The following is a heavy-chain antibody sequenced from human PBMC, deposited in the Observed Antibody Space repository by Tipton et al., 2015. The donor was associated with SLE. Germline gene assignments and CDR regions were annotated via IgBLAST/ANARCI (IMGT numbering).Heavy chain of an antibody. V-gene: IGHV4-34*01. J-gene: IGHJ4*02. CDR1: GGSFSGYY. CDR2: INHSGST. CDR3: ARGIAVAGPFDY. D-gene: IGHD6-19*01. Sequence: TLSLNCAVYGGSFSGYYWSWIRQPPGKGLEWIGEINHSGSTNYNPSLKSRVTISVDTSKNQFSLKLSSVTAADTAVYYCARGIAVAGPFDYWGQGTLVIVSS.